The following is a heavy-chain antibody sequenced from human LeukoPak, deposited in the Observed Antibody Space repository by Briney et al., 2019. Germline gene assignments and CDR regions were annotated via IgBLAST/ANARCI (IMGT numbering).Heavy chain of an antibody. CDR2: ISGSSSYI. D-gene: IGHD5-24*01. J-gene: IGHJ4*02. V-gene: IGHV3-21*01. CDR1: GFTFSRYS. Sequence: TGGSLRLSCAASGFTFSRYSMNWVRQAPGKGLEWVSSISGSSSYIYYADSVKGRFTISRHNAKNSLYLQMNSLRAEDTAVYYCARGSVEMATHFDYWGQGTLVTVSS. CDR3: ARGSVEMATHFDY.